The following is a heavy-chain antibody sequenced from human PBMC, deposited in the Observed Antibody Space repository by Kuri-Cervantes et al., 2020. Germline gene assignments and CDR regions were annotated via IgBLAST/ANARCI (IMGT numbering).Heavy chain of an antibody. CDR1: GGANSYSSYY. V-gene: IGHV4-61*02. CDR2: IYTSGST. D-gene: IGHD2-15*01. CDR3: ARVHPKGYCSGGSCSPAGWFDP. J-gene: IGHJ5*02. Sequence: SETLSLTCTVSGGANSYSSYYWGWIRQPAGKGLEWIGRIYTSGSTNYNPSLKSRVTISVDTSKNQFSLKLSSVTAADTAVYYCARVHPKGYCSGGSCSPAGWFDPWGQGTLVTVSS.